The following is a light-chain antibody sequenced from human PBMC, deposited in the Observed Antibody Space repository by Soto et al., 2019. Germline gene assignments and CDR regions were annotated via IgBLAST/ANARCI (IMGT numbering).Light chain of an antibody. J-gene: IGKJ1*01. CDR3: QQSYSTPRT. V-gene: IGKV1-39*01. CDR1: QSINSY. Sequence: DIQVTQSPSSLSASVGDRATITCRASQSINSYLNWYQQKPGKAPKLLIYAASSLQSGVPSRFSGSGSGTDFTLTISSLQPEDFATYYCQQSYSTPRTFGQGTKVEIK. CDR2: AAS.